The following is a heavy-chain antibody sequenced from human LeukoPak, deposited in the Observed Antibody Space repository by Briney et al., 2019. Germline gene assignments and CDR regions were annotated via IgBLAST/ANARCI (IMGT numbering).Heavy chain of an antibody. Sequence: GESLRLSCAASGFTFSSYGMHWVRQTPGKGLEWVAVISYDGSNKYYADSVKGRFTISRDNSKNTLYLQMNSLRAEDTAVYYCAKEDSSGYYYDRPYGMDVWGQGTTVTVSS. V-gene: IGHV3-30*18. J-gene: IGHJ6*02. CDR1: GFTFSSYG. D-gene: IGHD3-22*01. CDR2: ISYDGSNK. CDR3: AKEDSSGYYYDRPYGMDV.